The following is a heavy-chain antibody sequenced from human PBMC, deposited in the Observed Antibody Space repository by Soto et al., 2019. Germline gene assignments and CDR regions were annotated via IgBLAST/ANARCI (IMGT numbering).Heavy chain of an antibody. J-gene: IGHJ4*02. CDR2: IHHSGIS. Sequence: QVRLQESGPGLVKPSGTLSLTCGVSGGSISSSNWWSWVRQPPGKGLEWIGEIHHSGISKYNPSLQSRLTISLDKSKNHFSLQLTSVTAADTAVYYCARACLNGICYTQGLDLWGQGTLVLVSS. V-gene: IGHV4-4*02. CDR3: ARACLNGICYTQGLDL. D-gene: IGHD2-8*01. CDR1: GGSISSSNW.